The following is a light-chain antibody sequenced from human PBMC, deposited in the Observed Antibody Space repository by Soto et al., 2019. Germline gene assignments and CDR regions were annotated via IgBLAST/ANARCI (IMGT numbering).Light chain of an antibody. CDR3: SSFTSNSIYV. J-gene: IGLJ1*01. CDR1: HNDIGTYDY. CDR2: GVT. V-gene: IGLV2-14*03. Sequence: QSALTQPTSVSGSPGQSITISCTGNHNDIGTYDYVSWYQQHPGRAPRLLIHGVTTRPSGISDRFSASKSGLTASLTISGLQPEDEADYYCSSFTSNSIYVFGPGTKVTV.